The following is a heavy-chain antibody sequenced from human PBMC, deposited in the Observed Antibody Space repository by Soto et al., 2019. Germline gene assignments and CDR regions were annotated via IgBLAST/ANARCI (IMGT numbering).Heavy chain of an antibody. J-gene: IGHJ4*02. CDR3: ARDRPPPDY. CDR1: GYTFASYA. V-gene: IGHV1-18*01. Sequence: QVQLVQSGAEVKKPGASVKVSCKASGYTFASYAISWMRQAPGQGLEWMGWISAYNGNTNYAQKLQGRVTMTTDTSTSTASMELRSMRSDETAVDYCARDRPPPDYWGQGTRVTVSS. CDR2: ISAYNGNT.